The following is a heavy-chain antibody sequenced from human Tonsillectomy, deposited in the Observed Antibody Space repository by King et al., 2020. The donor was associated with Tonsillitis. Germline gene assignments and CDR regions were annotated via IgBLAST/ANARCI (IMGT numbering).Heavy chain of an antibody. CDR2: ISFDGSNK. J-gene: IGHJ6*02. D-gene: IGHD6-19*01. CDR1: GFTLSNYG. V-gene: IGHV3-30-3*01. CDR3: ARDRLRYSSGWFGGYFYGMDV. Sequence: VKMVESGGGVVQPGRSLRLSCAASGFTLSNYGMHWVRQAPGKGLEWVAVISFDGSNKYYADSVKGRFTISRDTSKNTLYLQMNSLRAEDTAVYYCARDRLRYSSGWFGGYFYGMDVWGQGTTVTVSS.